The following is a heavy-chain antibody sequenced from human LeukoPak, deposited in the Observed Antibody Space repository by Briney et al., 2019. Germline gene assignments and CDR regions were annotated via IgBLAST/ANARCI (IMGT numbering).Heavy chain of an antibody. CDR1: GFTFSSYG. CDR3: AKDFVPYYYGSGSRDAFDI. J-gene: IGHJ3*02. D-gene: IGHD3-10*01. Sequence: PGGSLRLSCAASGFTFSSYGMHWVRQAPGKGLEWVAFIRYDGSNKYYADSVKGRFTISRDNSKNTLYLQMNSLRAEDTAVYYCAKDFVPYYYGSGSRDAFDIWGRGTMVTDSS. V-gene: IGHV3-30*02. CDR2: IRYDGSNK.